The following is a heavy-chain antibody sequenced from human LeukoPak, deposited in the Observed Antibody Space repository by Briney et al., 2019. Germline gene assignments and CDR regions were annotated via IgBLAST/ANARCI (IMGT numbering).Heavy chain of an antibody. CDR2: IYPGDSDT. Sequence: GESLKISCKDSGHSFTSYWIAWVRQMPGKGLEWMGIIYPGDSDTTYSPSFQGQVTISADKSISTAYLQWSSLKASDTAMYYCARRGVDSSGYADAFDIWGQGTMVTVSS. CDR1: GHSFTSYW. CDR3: ARRGVDSSGYADAFDI. V-gene: IGHV5-51*01. J-gene: IGHJ3*02. D-gene: IGHD3-22*01.